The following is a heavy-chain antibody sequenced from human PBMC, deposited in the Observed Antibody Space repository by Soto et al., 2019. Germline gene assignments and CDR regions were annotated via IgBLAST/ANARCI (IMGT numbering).Heavy chain of an antibody. CDR2: ISYDEGKKFYANNK. V-gene: IGHV3-30*09. CDR3: ARSDYGDYGYFYAMDV. D-gene: IGHD4-17*01. CDR1: GFTFSSLA. Sequence: GGSLRISCAASGFTFSSLAMHWVRPAPGKGLEWVAVISYDEGKKFYANNKYYADSVKGRFAISRDNSKNTVYLQMNSLRPEDTAIYYCARSDYGDYGYFYAMDVWGQGTTVTVSS. J-gene: IGHJ6*02.